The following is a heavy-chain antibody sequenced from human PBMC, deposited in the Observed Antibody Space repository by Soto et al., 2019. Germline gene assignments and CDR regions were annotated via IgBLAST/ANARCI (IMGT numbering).Heavy chain of an antibody. V-gene: IGHV4-34*01. CDR3: AAAKQQLDPHYFDY. D-gene: IGHD6-13*01. CDR2: INHSGST. Sequence: SETLSLTCAVYGGSFSGYYWSWIRQPPGKGLEWIGEINHSGSTNYNPSLKIRVTITVDTSKNQFSLKLSSVTAADTAVYYCAAAKQQLDPHYFDYWGQGTLVTVSS. J-gene: IGHJ4*02. CDR1: GGSFSGYY.